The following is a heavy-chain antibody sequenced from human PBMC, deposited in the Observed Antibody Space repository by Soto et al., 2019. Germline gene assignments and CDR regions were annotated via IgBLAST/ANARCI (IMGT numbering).Heavy chain of an antibody. CDR2: IIPIFGTA. CDR1: GGTFSSYA. V-gene: IGHV1-69*01. J-gene: IGHJ4*02. D-gene: IGHD3-22*01. CDR3: ASNSREYYYDSSGYSGFDY. Sequence: VQLVQSGAEVKKPGSSVKVSCKASGGTFSSYAISWVRQAPGQGLEWMGGIIPIFGTANYAQKFQGRVTITADESTSTAYMELSSLRSEDTAVYYCASNSREYYYDSSGYSGFDYWGQGTLVTVSS.